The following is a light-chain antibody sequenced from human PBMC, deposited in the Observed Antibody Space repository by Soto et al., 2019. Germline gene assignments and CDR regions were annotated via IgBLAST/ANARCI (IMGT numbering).Light chain of an antibody. J-gene: IGLJ3*02. Sequence: QSALTQPASVSGSPGQSITISCTGTSSDVGGYNYVSWYQQHPGKSPTFMIYEVSNRPSGVSNRFSGSKSGNTASLTISGLQAEDEADYYCSSYTSSSTRVFGGGTKLTVL. CDR1: SSDVGGYNY. CDR2: EVS. CDR3: SSYTSSSTRV. V-gene: IGLV2-14*01.